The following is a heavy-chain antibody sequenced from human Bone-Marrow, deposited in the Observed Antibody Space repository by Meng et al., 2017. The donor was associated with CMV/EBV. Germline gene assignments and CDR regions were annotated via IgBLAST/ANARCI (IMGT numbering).Heavy chain of an antibody. J-gene: IGHJ2*01. CDR2: ISSSGSTI. CDR3: ARAYDFWSGRNWYFDL. CDR1: GFTFSSYE. Sequence: SLKISCAASGFTFSSYEMNWVRQAPGKGLEWVSYISSSGSTIYYADSVKGRFTISRDNAKNSLYLQMNSLRAEDTAVYYCARAYDFWSGRNWYFDLWGRGTLVTVSS. V-gene: IGHV3-48*03. D-gene: IGHD3-3*01.